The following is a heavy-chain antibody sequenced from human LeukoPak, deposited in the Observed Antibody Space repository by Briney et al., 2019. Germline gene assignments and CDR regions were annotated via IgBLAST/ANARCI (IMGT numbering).Heavy chain of an antibody. CDR1: GGSISSYY. CDR2: IYTSGST. Sequence: SETLSLTCTVSGGSISSYYWSWIRQPPGKGLEWIGYIYTSGSTNYNPSLKSQVTISVDTSKNQFSLKLSSVTAADTAVYYCARHVLEYYDFWSGSPNWFDPWGQGTLVTVSS. J-gene: IGHJ5*02. CDR3: ARHVLEYYDFWSGSPNWFDP. D-gene: IGHD3-3*01. V-gene: IGHV4-4*09.